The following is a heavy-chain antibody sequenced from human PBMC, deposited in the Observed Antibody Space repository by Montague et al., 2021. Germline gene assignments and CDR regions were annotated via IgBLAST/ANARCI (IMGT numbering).Heavy chain of an antibody. J-gene: IGHJ3*02. CDR1: GGSISRRPYY. D-gene: IGHD3/OR15-3a*01. CDR2: ISYNGSP. V-gene: IGHV4-39*01. Sequence: SETQSLTCSVSGGSISRRPYYWAWIRQPPGKGLEWIATISYNGSPYSDSALKSRVTISVDTSKNQLSLRLTSVTATDTAVYYCARLTFAIGDTPEVFDIWGQGTTVTVSS. CDR3: ARLTFAIGDTPEVFDI.